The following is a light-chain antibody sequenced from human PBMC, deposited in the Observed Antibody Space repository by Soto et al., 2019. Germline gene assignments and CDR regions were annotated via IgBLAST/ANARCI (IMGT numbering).Light chain of an antibody. CDR1: SSDVGSYNL. CDR3: CSSAGSGTFYV. J-gene: IGLJ1*01. V-gene: IGLV2-23*01. CDR2: EGS. Sequence: QSVLTQYASVSGSPGQSITISCTGTSSDVGSYNLVSWYQQHPGKAPKLMIYEGSKRPSGVSNRFSGSKSGNTASLTISGLQAEDEADYYCCSSAGSGTFYVFGTGTKLTVL.